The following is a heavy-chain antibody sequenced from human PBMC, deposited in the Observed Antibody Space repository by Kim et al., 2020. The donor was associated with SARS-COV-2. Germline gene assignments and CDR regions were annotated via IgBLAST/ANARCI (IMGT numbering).Heavy chain of an antibody. CDR2: ISYDGSNK. V-gene: IGHV3-30*18. J-gene: IGHJ6*02. Sequence: GGSLRLSCAASGFTFSSYGMHWVRQAPGKGLEWVAVISYDGSNKYYADSVKGRFTISRDNSKNTLDLQMNSLRAEDTAVYYCAKVATLHLYYYYGMDVWGQGPTVTVSS. CDR3: AKVATLHLYYYYGMDV. CDR1: GFTFSSYG. D-gene: IGHD5-12*01.